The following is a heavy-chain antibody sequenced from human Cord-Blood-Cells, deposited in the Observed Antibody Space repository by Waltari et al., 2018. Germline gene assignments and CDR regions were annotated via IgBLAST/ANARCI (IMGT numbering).Heavy chain of an antibody. V-gene: IGHV4-39*07. Sequence: QLQLQESGPGLVKPSETLSLTCTVSGGSISSSSSYWGWIRQPPGKGLEWIGSIYYSGSTYYNPSLKSRVTISVDTSKNQFSLKLSSVTAADTAVYYCARLNVPFYYDSSGYYYFDYWGQGTLVTVSS. J-gene: IGHJ4*02. CDR2: IYYSGST. CDR1: GGSISSSSSY. D-gene: IGHD3-22*01. CDR3: ARLNVPFYYDSSGYYYFDY.